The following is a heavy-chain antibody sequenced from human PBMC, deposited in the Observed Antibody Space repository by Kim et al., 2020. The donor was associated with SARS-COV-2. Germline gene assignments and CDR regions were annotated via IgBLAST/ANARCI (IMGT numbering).Heavy chain of an antibody. V-gene: IGHV7-4-1*02. Sequence: YAQGFTGRFVFSLDTSVSTAYLQISSLNADDTAVYYCARGIVGATKGFDYWGQGTLVTVSS. J-gene: IGHJ4*02. D-gene: IGHD1-26*01. CDR3: ARGIVGATKGFDY.